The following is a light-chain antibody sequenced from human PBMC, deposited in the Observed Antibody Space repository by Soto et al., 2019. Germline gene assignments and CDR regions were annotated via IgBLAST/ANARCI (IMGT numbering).Light chain of an antibody. V-gene: IGKV3-15*01. CDR1: QSVGSN. CDR2: GAS. J-gene: IGKJ1*01. CDR3: QQFNVWHRT. Sequence: EIVMTQSPATLSVSPGERATLSCRASQSVGSNLAWYQQKPGQAPRLLIYGASTRATDIPARFSGSGSGTEFDLTINSLQSEDFAVYFCQQFNVWHRTFGPGTKVEI.